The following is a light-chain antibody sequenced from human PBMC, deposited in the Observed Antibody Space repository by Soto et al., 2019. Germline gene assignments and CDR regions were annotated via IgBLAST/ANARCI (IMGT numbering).Light chain of an antibody. Sequence: EIVMTQSPATLSVSPGERATLSCRASQSVSSYLAWYQQKPGQAPRLLIYDASNRATGIPARFSGSGSGTDFTLTISSLEPEDFAVYYCQQRSNWPRGFGQGTLLEIK. CDR2: DAS. CDR1: QSVSSY. V-gene: IGKV3-11*01. J-gene: IGKJ5*01. CDR3: QQRSNWPRG.